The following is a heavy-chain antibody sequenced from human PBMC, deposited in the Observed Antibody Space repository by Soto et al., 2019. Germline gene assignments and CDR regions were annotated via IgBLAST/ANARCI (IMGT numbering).Heavy chain of an antibody. D-gene: IGHD5-12*01. V-gene: IGHV3-23*01. CDR1: GFTFSSYA. J-gene: IGHJ4*02. CDR2: ISGSGGST. Sequence: EVQLLESGGGLVQPGGSLRLSCAASGFTFSSYAMSWVRQAPGKGLEWVSAISGSGGSTYYADSVKGRFTISRDNAKNTLYLQMNSLRAEDTAVYYCAKGIVATIGVGYWGQGSLVTVSS. CDR3: AKGIVATIGVGY.